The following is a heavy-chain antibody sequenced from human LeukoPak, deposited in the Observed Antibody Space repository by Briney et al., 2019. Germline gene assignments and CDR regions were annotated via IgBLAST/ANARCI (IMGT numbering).Heavy chain of an antibody. J-gene: IGHJ5*02. CDR3: AKCSTSAYTSGWCNWIDP. CDR1: GFTFRNYV. CDR2: TSSDLNVK. D-gene: IGHD6-19*01. V-gene: IGHV3-30-3*02. Sequence: GGSLRLSCAASGFTFRNYVIHWVRQAPGKGLEWVAVTSSDLNVKLYADSVKGRFTVSRDTSKNTLYLQMNSLRADDTAVYYCAKCSTSAYTSGWCNWIDPWGQGTLVTVSS.